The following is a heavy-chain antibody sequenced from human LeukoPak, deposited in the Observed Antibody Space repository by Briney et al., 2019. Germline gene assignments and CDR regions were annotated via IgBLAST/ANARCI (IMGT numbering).Heavy chain of an antibody. CDR3: ARERAFYYFDY. CDR1: GFTFTTYT. CDR2: VVGNGGTT. J-gene: IGHJ4*02. V-gene: IGHV3-64*01. Sequence: SGGSLRLSCAASGFTFTTYTIHWVRQAPGKGLEYVSAVVGNGGTTYYANSVKGRFTISRDNSKNTAYLQMGSLRAEDTAVYYCARERAFYYFDYWGQGALVTVSS.